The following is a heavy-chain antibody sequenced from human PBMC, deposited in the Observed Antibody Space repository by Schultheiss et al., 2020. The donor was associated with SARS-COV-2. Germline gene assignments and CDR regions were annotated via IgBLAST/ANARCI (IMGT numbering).Heavy chain of an antibody. J-gene: IGHJ5*02. CDR3: AGYSSGANWFDP. CDR1: GYTFTGYY. D-gene: IGHD6-19*01. CDR2: ISAYNGNT. V-gene: IGHV1-18*04. Sequence: ASVKVSCKASGYTFTGYYMHWVRQAPGQGLEWMGWISAYNGNTNYAQKLQGRVTMTTDTSTSTAYMELRSLRSDDTAVYYCAGYSSGANWFDPWGQGTLVTVSS.